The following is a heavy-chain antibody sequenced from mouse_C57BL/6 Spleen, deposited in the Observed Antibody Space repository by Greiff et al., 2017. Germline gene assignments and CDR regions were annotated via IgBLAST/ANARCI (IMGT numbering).Heavy chain of an antibody. CDR1: GYTFTEYT. CDR3: ARLEGYYYVNYSAWFAY. J-gene: IGHJ3*01. CDR2: FYPGSGSI. D-gene: IGHD1-1*01. Sequence: VQLQESGAELVKPGASVKLSCKASGYTFTEYTIHWVKQRSGQGLEWIGWFYPGSGSIKYNEKFKDKATLTADKSSSAVYMELSSLISEDTAVYFCARLEGYYYVNYSAWFAYWGQGTLVTVSA. V-gene: IGHV1-62-2*01.